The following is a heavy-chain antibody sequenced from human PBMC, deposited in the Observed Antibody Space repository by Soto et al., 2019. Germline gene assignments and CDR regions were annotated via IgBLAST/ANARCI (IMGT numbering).Heavy chain of an antibody. CDR3: ARDSYGSGSYYRDNWFDP. CDR1: GGSISSGDYY. J-gene: IGHJ5*02. CDR2: IYYSGST. Sequence: PSETLSLTCTVSGGSISSGDYYWSWIRQPPGKGLEWIGYIYYSGSTYYNPSLKSRVTISVDTSKNQLSLKLSSVTAADTAVYYCARDSYGSGSYYRDNWFDPWGQGTLVTVSS. D-gene: IGHD3-10*01. V-gene: IGHV4-30-4*01.